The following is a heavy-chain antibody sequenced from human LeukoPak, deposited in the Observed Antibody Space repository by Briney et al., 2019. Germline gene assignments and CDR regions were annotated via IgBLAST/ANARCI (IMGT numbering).Heavy chain of an antibody. Sequence: SETLSLTCTVSGGSISSYYWSWIRQPPGKGLEWIGEINHSGSTNYNPSLKSRVTISVDTSKNQFSLKLSSVTAADTAVYYCARAKKLPPFYYYYGMDVWGQGTTVTVSS. CDR2: INHSGST. V-gene: IGHV4-34*01. D-gene: IGHD1-26*01. CDR1: GGSISSYY. J-gene: IGHJ6*02. CDR3: ARAKKLPPFYYYYGMDV.